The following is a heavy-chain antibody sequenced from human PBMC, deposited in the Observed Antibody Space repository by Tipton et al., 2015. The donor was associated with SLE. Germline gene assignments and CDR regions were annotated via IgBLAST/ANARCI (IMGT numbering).Heavy chain of an antibody. J-gene: IGHJ6*03. CDR3: ARGGGFPYSMDV. CDR2: ISTYNGNT. V-gene: IGHV1-18*01. CDR1: GYTFTSYG. Sequence: QLVQSGAEVKNPGASVKVSCKASGYTFTSYGITWVRQAPGQGLEWMGWISTYNGNTKYAQNLQDRVTTTTDTSTSTAYVEVRGLRSDDTAVYFCARGGGFPYSMDVWGKGTTVTVSS. D-gene: IGHD5-12*01.